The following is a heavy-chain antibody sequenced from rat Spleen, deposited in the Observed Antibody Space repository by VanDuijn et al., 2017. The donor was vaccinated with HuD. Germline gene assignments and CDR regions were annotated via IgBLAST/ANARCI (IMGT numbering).Heavy chain of an antibody. Sequence: EVQLQESGPGLVKPSQSLSLTCSVTGYSITSGYGWNWIRKFPGNKLEWMGHLNSAGSTYYNPSLKSRISIARETSKNQFFLQVNSVTTEDTATYYCARSRYNNYYFDYWGQGVMVTVSS. CDR1: GYSITSGYG. CDR2: LNSAGST. J-gene: IGHJ2*01. D-gene: IGHD1-10*01. V-gene: IGHV3-3*01. CDR3: ARSRYNNYYFDY.